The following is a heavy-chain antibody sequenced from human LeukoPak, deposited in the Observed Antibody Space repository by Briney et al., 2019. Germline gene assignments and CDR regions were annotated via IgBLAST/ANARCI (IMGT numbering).Heavy chain of an antibody. J-gene: IGHJ4*02. V-gene: IGHV6-1*01. Sequence: SQTLSLTCAISGDSVSSDSAAWNWIRQSPSRGLEWLGRTYYRSKWYYDYALALKIRITINPDTSKNQFSLQLNSVTPEDTAVYFCARDLVGGSTIFDYWGQGTLVTVSS. CDR2: TYYRSKWYY. D-gene: IGHD1-26*01. CDR1: GDSVSSDSAA. CDR3: ARDLVGGSTIFDY.